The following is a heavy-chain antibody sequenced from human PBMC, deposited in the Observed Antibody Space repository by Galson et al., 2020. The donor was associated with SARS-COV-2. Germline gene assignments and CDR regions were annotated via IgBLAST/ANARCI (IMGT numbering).Heavy chain of an antibody. CDR3: ARGNPPGVTFVGVLGGTCGMDV. J-gene: IGHJ6*02. D-gene: IGHD3-16*01. CDR2: LSSSGTT. Sequence: SETLSLTCTVSGASISSGGYYWNWIRQLPGKGLEWIGHLSSSGTTNYNPSLRSQLTISVDTSKNPFSLKRTSVTAADTAVYYCARGNPPGVTFVGVLGGTCGMDVWGQGTTVTVCS. CDR1: GASISSGGYY. V-gene: IGHV4-61*09.